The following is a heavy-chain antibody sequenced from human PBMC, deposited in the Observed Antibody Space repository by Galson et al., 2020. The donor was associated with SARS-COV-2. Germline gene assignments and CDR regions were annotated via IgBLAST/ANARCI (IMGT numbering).Heavy chain of an antibody. CDR3: ARIPGSPTLGVIGPSLYYFDY. V-gene: IGHV4-59*13. D-gene: IGHD3-22*01. CDR2: IYYSGST. CDR1: GGSISSYY. Sequence: SETLSLTCTVSGGSISSYYWSWIRQPPGKGLEWIGYIYYSGSTNYNPSLKSRVTISVDTSKNQFSLKLSSVTAADTAVYYCARIPGSPTLGVIGPSLYYFDYWGQGTLVTVSS. J-gene: IGHJ4*02.